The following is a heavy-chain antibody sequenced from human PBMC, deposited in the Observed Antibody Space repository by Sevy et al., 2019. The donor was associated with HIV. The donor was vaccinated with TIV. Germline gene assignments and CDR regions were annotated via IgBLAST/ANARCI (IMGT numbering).Heavy chain of an antibody. V-gene: IGHV4-61*01. J-gene: IGHJ4*02. CDR3: ARLSAVSRSYNFDY. D-gene: IGHD4-4*01. Sequence: SETLSLTCTVSGDSVSSDNYYWSWIRQPPGKGLEWIGYMFYRGSTNYNPSLKSRVTISVDMSKNQFSLKLNSVTAADTAVYYCARLSAVSRSYNFDYWGQGTLVTVS. CDR2: MFYRGST. CDR1: GDSVSSDNYY.